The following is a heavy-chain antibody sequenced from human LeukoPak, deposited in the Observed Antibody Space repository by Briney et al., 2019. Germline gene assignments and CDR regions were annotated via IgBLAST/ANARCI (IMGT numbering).Heavy chain of an antibody. V-gene: IGHV3-48*01. Sequence: PGGSLRLSCAASGFTFSSSAMNWVRQAPGKGLEWVSYISSSSSTIYYADSVTGRFTISRDNAKNSLYLQMNSLRAEDTAVYYCARESQRWLQYGLDYWGQGTLVTVSS. CDR3: ARESQRWLQYGLDY. CDR1: GFTFSSSA. D-gene: IGHD5-24*01. CDR2: ISSSSSTI. J-gene: IGHJ4*02.